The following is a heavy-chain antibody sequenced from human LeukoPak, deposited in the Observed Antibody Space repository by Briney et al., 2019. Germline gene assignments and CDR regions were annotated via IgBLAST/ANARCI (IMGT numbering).Heavy chain of an antibody. Sequence: GGSLRLSCEASGFMLSVYYMSWFRQAPGKGLEWIGYISPTGSYTTYADSVRGRFTISRDNAKNLLFLQMNDLTTDDTAVYYCARKLGGAQCGGDCFFDHWGQGTRVAVSS. CDR2: ISPTGSYT. J-gene: IGHJ4*02. CDR3: ARKLGGAQCGGDCFFDH. V-gene: IGHV3-11*03. CDR1: GFMLSVYY. D-gene: IGHD2-21*02.